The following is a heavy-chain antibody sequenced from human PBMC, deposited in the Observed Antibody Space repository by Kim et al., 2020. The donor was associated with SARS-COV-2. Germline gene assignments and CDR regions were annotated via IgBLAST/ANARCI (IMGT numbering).Heavy chain of an antibody. J-gene: IGHJ4*02. CDR1: GYPFTSYA. CDR3: ARGGSGFDY. V-gene: IGHV7-4-1*02. Sequence: ASVKDSCKASGYPFTSYAMNWVRQAPGQGLEWMGWINTNTGNPTYAQGFTGRFVFSLYTSVSTAYLQISSLKAEDTAVYYCARGGSGFDYWRQGTLVTVSS. D-gene: IGHD6-19*01. CDR2: INTNTGNP.